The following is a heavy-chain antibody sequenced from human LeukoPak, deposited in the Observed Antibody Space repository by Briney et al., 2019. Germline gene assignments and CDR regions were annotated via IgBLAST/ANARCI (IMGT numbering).Heavy chain of an antibody. CDR3: AKNYDYVWGSYRLALDV. V-gene: IGHV1-46*01. D-gene: IGHD3-16*02. J-gene: IGHJ6*04. CDR2: INPSGGST. CDR1: GYTFTSYY. Sequence: ASVKVSCKASGYTFTSYYMHWVRQAPGQGLEWKGIINPSGGSTSNAQKFQGRVTMTRDMSTSTVYMELSSLRSEDTDVYYCAKNYDYVWGSYRLALDVWGKGTTVTVSS.